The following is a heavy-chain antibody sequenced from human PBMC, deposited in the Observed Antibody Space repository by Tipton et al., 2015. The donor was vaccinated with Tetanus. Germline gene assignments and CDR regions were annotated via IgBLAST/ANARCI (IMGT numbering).Heavy chain of an antibody. Sequence: TLSLTCTVSGGSISTTSDYWGWIRQPPGKGLEWIGSLYYSGTTYYNPSLKSRVTISVDTRKNHFSLRLSSVTAADTAVYYCARHSLKLGMWAFDIWGRGTLVTVSS. D-gene: IGHD7-27*01. CDR3: ARHSLKLGMWAFDI. J-gene: IGHJ3*02. CDR2: LYYSGTT. CDR1: GGSISTTSDY. V-gene: IGHV4-39*01.